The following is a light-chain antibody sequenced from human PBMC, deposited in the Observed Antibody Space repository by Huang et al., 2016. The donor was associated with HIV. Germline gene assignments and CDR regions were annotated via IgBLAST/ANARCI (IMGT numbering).Light chain of an antibody. CDR2: GAS. CDR1: QTVSNN. CDR3: KQYNDWHPT. J-gene: IGKJ2*01. V-gene: IGKV3-15*01. Sequence: IVMTQSPDTLSVSPGERATLSCRASQTVSNNLAWYQQNPGQAPRLLIYGASTRATGVPARFSGSGSRTECALTNSNLTSEDFTVYYCKQYNDWHPTFGQGTKLGI.